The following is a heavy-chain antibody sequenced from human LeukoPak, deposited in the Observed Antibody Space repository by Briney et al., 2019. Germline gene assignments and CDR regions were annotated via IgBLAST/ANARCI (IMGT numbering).Heavy chain of an antibody. D-gene: IGHD1-1*01. J-gene: IGHJ6*02. V-gene: IGHV4-30-4*08. CDR1: GGSISSGDYY. Sequence: PSETLSLTCTVSGGSISSGDYYWSWIRQPPGKGQEWIGYIYYSGSTYYNPSLKSRVTLSVDTSKNQFSLKLSSVTAADTAVYYCARDAGHQLSRRNYYAMDVWGQGTTVTVSS. CDR3: ARDAGHQLSRRNYYAMDV. CDR2: IYYSGST.